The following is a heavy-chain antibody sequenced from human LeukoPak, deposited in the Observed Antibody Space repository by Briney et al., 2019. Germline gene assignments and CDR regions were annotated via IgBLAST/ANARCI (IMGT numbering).Heavy chain of an antibody. CDR1: GFTFSSYG. CDR3: AKDPSERGYSGYTDY. Sequence: GGSLRLSCAASGFTFSSYGMHWVRQAPGKGLEWVSFIRYDGSNKYYADSVKGRFTISRDNSKNTLYLQMNSLRAEDTAVYYCAKDPSERGYSGYTDYWGQGTLVTVSS. D-gene: IGHD5-12*01. CDR2: IRYDGSNK. V-gene: IGHV3-30*02. J-gene: IGHJ4*02.